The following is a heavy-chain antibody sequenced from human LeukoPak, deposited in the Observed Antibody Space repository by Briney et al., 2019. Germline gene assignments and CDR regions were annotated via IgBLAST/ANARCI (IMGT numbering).Heavy chain of an antibody. D-gene: IGHD3-10*01. Sequence: PSETLSLTCTVSGGSISSSSYYWGWIRQPPGKGLEWIGSIYYSGSTYYNPSLKSRVTISVDTSKNQFSLKLSSVTAADTAVYYCARLGAVRGVIGYFDYWGQGTLVTVSS. J-gene: IGHJ4*02. CDR2: IYYSGST. CDR1: GGSISSSSYY. V-gene: IGHV4-39*01. CDR3: ARLGAVRGVIGYFDY.